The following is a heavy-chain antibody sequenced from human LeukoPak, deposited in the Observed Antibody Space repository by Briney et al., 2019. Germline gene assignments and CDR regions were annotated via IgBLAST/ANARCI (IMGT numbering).Heavy chain of an antibody. Sequence: GGSLRLSCAASGFTFSSYAMHWVRQAPGKGLEWVAVISYDGSNKYYADSVKGRFTISRDNSKNTLYLQMNSLRAEDTAVYYCAREYYYDSSGPFDYWGQGTLVTVSS. J-gene: IGHJ4*02. CDR3: AREYYYDSSGPFDY. D-gene: IGHD3-22*01. CDR2: ISYDGSNK. V-gene: IGHV3-30*04. CDR1: GFTFSSYA.